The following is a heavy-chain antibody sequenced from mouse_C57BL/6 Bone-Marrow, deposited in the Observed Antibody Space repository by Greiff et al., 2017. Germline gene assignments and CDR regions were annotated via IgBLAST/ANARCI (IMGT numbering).Heavy chain of an antibody. CDR1: GFTFSDYY. D-gene: IGHD1-1*01. CDR3: ARRSYYGSPYAMDY. Sequence: VESGGGLVQPGGSLKLSCAASGFTFSDYYMYWVRQTPEKRLEWVAYISNGGGSTYYPDTVKGRFTISRDNAKNTLYLQMSRLKSEDTAMYYCARRSYYGSPYAMDYWGQGTSVTVSS. CDR2: ISNGGGST. V-gene: IGHV5-12*01. J-gene: IGHJ4*01.